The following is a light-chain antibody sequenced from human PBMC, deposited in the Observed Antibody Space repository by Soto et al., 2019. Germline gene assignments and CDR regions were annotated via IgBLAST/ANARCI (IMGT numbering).Light chain of an antibody. J-gene: IGKJ1*01. CDR3: QQRSNWPPAIT. CDR2: GAS. CDR1: QSVSNNY. V-gene: IGKV3D-20*02. Sequence: EIVLTQSPGTLSLSPGERATLSCRASQSVSNNYLAWYQQKPGQAPRLLIYGASNRATGIPDRFSGSGSGTDFTLTISRLEPEDFAVYYCQQRSNWPPAITFGQGTKVDIK.